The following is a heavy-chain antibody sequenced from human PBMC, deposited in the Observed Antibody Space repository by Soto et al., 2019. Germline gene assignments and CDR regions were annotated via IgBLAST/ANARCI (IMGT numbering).Heavy chain of an antibody. D-gene: IGHD1-1*01. CDR1: GYTFSTYG. CDR3: ARDWKGAEGFDP. CDR2: IGADNGDT. J-gene: IGHJ5*02. V-gene: IGHV1-18*01. Sequence: QVQLVQSGAEVKKPGASVKVSCKASGYTFSTYGFSWVRQAPGQGLEWMGWIGADNGDTNYAQNFQGRVTMTTDTFTTTSYMELRGLTSDDTAVYFCARDWKGAEGFDPWGQGTLVTVSS.